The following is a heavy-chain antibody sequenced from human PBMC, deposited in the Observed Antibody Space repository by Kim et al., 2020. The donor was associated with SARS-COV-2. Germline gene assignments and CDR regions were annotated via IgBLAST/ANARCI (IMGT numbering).Heavy chain of an antibody. Sequence: SETLSLTCTVSGGSISSYYWSWIRQPPGKGLEWIGYIYYSGSTNYNPSLKSRVTISVDTSKNQFSLKLSSVTAADTAVYYCASHHYDSSGYVDYWGQGTLVTVSS. CDR3: ASHHYDSSGYVDY. D-gene: IGHD3-22*01. V-gene: IGHV4-59*01. J-gene: IGHJ4*02. CDR2: IYYSGST. CDR1: GGSISSYY.